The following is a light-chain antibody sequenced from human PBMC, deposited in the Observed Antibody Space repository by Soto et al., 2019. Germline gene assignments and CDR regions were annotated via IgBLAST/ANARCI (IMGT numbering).Light chain of an antibody. CDR3: QQYNIWPPYT. Sequence: EIVMTQSPATLSVSPGERATLYCKASQRISSNLAWYQQKPGQAPRLLIYGASTRATGISARFSGSGSGTEFTLTISGLQSEDFALYYCQQYNIWPPYTFGQGTKVEIK. V-gene: IGKV3-15*01. CDR2: GAS. CDR1: QRISSN. J-gene: IGKJ2*01.